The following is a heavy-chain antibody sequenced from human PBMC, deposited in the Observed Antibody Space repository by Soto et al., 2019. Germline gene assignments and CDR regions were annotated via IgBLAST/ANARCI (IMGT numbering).Heavy chain of an antibody. J-gene: IGHJ4*02. D-gene: IGHD3-16*01. V-gene: IGHV4-59*01. CDR1: GGSISSYY. CDR2: IYYSGST. Sequence: TLSLTCTVSGGSISSYYWSWIRQPPGKGLEWIGYIYYSGSTNYNPSLKSRVTISVDTSKNQFSLKLSSVTAADTAVYYCARATFGGVLWGQGTLVTVSS. CDR3: ARATFGGVL.